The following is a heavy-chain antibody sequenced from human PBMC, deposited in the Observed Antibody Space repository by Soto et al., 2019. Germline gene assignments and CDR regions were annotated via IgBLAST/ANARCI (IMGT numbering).Heavy chain of an antibody. CDR3: ARRAHMSRRGETFSYYYYGMDV. D-gene: IGHD3-16*01. Sequence: PGESLKISCKGSGYSFTSYWISWVRQMPGKGLEWMGRIDPIDSYTNYSPSFQGHVTVSADKFISTAYLQWSSLKASDTAMYYCARRAHMSRRGETFSYYYYGMDVWGQGTTVTVSS. CDR1: GYSFTSYW. J-gene: IGHJ6*02. CDR2: IDPIDSYT. V-gene: IGHV5-10-1*01.